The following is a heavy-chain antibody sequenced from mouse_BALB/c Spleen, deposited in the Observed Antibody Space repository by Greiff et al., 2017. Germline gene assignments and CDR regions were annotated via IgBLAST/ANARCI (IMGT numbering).Heavy chain of an antibody. CDR2: ISYSGST. D-gene: IGHD1-2*01. CDR1: GYSITSDYA. CDR3: ARGSHYSFGY. J-gene: IGHJ3*01. V-gene: IGHV3-2*02. Sequence: DVQLQESGPGLVKPSQSLSLTCTVTGYSITSDYAWNWIRQFPGNKLEWMGYISYSGSTSYNPSLKSRISITRDTSKNQFFLQLNSVTTEDTATYYCARGSHYSFGYWGQGTLVTVSA.